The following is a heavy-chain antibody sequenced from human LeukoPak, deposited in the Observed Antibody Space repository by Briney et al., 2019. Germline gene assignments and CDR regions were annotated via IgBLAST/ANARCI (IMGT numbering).Heavy chain of an antibody. Sequence: PGGSLRLSCAASGFIFDDCAMHWVRQAPGKGLEWVSGLSWNSGTIGYADSVQGRFTISRDNTKNSLYLQMNSLRAEDTAVYYCAKEARDGYNSNFQHWGQGTLVTVSS. CDR2: LSWNSGTI. V-gene: IGHV3-9*01. J-gene: IGHJ1*01. CDR3: AKEARDGYNSNFQH. CDR1: GFIFDDCA. D-gene: IGHD5-24*01.